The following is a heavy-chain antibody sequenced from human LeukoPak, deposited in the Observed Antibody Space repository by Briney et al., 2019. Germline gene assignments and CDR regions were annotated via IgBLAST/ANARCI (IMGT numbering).Heavy chain of an antibody. Sequence: GESLKISCKGSGYSFTSYWIGWVRQMPGKGLEWMGIIYPGDSDTRYSPSFQGQVTISADKSISTAYLQWSSLKASDTAMYYCARDEDIYSSSWDAFDIWGQGTMVTVSS. V-gene: IGHV5-51*01. CDR1: GYSFTSYW. CDR3: ARDEDIYSSSWDAFDI. D-gene: IGHD6-13*01. J-gene: IGHJ3*02. CDR2: IYPGDSDT.